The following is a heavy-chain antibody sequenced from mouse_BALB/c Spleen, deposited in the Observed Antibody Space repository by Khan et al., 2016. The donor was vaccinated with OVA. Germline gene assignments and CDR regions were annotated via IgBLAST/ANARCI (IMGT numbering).Heavy chain of an antibody. V-gene: IGHV3-2*02. J-gene: IGHJ4*01. CDR3: AGDDSRYSYAMDY. CDR1: GYSFTSDYV. D-gene: IGHD2-4*01. Sequence: VQLKQSGPGLVKPSQSLSLSCTATGYSFTSDYVRNWIRQPPGNKLESMCFITYSGSTNYNPDFKSRISLSRDTSYNQSFLQLNYLTTEDTATYDGAGDDSRYSYAMDYWGQGTTVTVSS. CDR2: ITYSGST.